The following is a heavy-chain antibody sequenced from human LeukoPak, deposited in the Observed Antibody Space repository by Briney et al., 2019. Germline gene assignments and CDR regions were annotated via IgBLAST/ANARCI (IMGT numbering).Heavy chain of an antibody. CDR1: GFTFSSYE. V-gene: IGHV4-39*07. CDR2: TYYSGST. J-gene: IGHJ4*02. Sequence: GSLRLSCAASGFTFSSYEMNWVRQAPGKGLEWIGSTYYSGSTYYNPSLKSRVTISLDTSKNQFSLKVRSVTAADTAVYYCAKDYCGDGSCYSFHVFDYWGQGTLVTVSS. D-gene: IGHD2-15*01. CDR3: AKDYCGDGSCYSFHVFDY.